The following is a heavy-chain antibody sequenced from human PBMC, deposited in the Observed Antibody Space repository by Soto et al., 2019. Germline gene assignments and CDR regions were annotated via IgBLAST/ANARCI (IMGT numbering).Heavy chain of an antibody. CDR1: GGTFSSYA. V-gene: IGHV1-69*01. CDR3: ARVTRPYYYDSSGYYYHY. CDR2: IIPIFGTA. Sequence: QVPLVQSGAEVKKPGSSVKVSCKASGGTFSSYAISWVRQAPGQGLEWMGGIIPIFGTANYAQKFQGRVTITADESASTAYMELSSLRSEDTAVYYCARVTRPYYYDSSGYYYHYWGQGTLVTVSS. J-gene: IGHJ4*02. D-gene: IGHD3-22*01.